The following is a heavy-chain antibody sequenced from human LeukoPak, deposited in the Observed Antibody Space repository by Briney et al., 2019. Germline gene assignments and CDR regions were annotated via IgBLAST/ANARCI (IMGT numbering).Heavy chain of an antibody. Sequence: GGSLRLSCAASGFTFSSYWMHWVRQAPGKGLVWVSRIHSDGRSTDYADSVKGRFTISRDNAKNTLYLQMNSLRAEDTAVYFCSRDREQQPTFDYWGLGTLVTVSS. CDR3: SRDREQQPTFDY. CDR1: GFTFSSYW. V-gene: IGHV3-74*01. CDR2: IHSDGRST. D-gene: IGHD6-13*01. J-gene: IGHJ4*02.